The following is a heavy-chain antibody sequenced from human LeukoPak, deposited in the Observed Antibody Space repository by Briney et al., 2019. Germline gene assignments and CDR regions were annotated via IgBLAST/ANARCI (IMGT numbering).Heavy chain of an antibody. CDR2: IYPADSDT. D-gene: IGHD1-26*01. Sequence: GESLKISCKGSGYSFTTYWIGWVRQMPGKGLEWMGIIYPADSDTKYSPSFQGHVTISADKSISTAYLQWSSLKASDTAMYYCAIRYSGSYYDYWGQGTLVTVSS. CDR1: GYSFTTYW. V-gene: IGHV5-51*01. J-gene: IGHJ4*02. CDR3: AIRYSGSYYDY.